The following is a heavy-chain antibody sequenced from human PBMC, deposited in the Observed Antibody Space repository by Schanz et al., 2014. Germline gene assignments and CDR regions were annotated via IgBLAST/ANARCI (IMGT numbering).Heavy chain of an antibody. CDR2: IDPNGGAT. J-gene: IGHJ6*02. V-gene: IGHV1-2*02. Sequence: QVQLVQSGAEVKKPGASVKVSCKASGYTFIDYYMHWVRQAPGQGLEWVGWIDPNGGATNHAQMLQGRVTMTRDTSISTAYMELSRLKSDDTAVYYCARALFGSGHGDVWGQGTTVTVSS. D-gene: IGHD3-10*01. CDR3: ARALFGSGHGDV. CDR1: GYTFIDYY.